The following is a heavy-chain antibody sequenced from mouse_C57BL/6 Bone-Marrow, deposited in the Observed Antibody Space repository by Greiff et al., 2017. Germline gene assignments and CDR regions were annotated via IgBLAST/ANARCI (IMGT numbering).Heavy chain of an antibody. Sequence: QVQLQQSGPELVKPGASVKISCKASGYAFSSSWMNWVKQRPGKGLEWIGRIYPGDGATNYKGKFKGKATLTAEKSSSTAYMQLSSLTSEDSAVYFCARSPYGSSSGDYWGQGTTLTVSS. V-gene: IGHV1-82*01. CDR3: ARSPYGSSSGDY. J-gene: IGHJ2*01. D-gene: IGHD1-1*01. CDR2: IYPGDGAT. CDR1: GYAFSSSW.